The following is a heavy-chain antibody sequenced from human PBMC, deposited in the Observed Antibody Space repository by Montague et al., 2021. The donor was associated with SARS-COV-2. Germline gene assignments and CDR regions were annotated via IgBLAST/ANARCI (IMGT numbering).Heavy chain of an antibody. D-gene: IGHD1-14*01. J-gene: IGHJ4*02. CDR1: GDSIGSGSYY. CDR3: ARAPDNHGTFGY. Sequence: TLSLTCSVSGDSIGSGSYYWSWIRRAAGEGLEWIGRIYTSGRTDYNPSLINRVIISLDTSKNQFSLKLSSLTTADTGVYYCARAPDNHGTFGYWGQGIPVIVSS. V-gene: IGHV4-61*02. CDR2: IYTSGRT.